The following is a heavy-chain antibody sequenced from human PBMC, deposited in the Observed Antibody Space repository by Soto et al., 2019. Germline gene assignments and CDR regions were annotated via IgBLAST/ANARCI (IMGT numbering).Heavy chain of an antibody. J-gene: IGHJ4*02. CDR1: GFTFSSYA. V-gene: IGHV3-30-3*01. D-gene: IGHD3-16*01. CDR2: ISYDGSNK. Sequence: QVQLVESGGGVVQPGRSLRLSCAASGFTFSSYATHWVRQAPGKGLEWVAVISYDGSNKYYADSVKGRFTISRDNSKNTLYLQMNSLRAEDTAVYYCARGGSGSNNLNDYWGQGTLVTVSS. CDR3: ARGGSGSNNLNDY.